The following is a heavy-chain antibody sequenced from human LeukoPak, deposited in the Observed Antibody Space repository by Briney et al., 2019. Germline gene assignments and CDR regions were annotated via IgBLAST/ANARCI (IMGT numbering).Heavy chain of an antibody. V-gene: IGHV1-24*01. CDR3: ATSYCSSTSCYSFDY. D-gene: IGHD2-2*01. CDR2: FDPEDGET. Sequence: ASVKVPCKVSGYTLTELSMHWVRQAPGKGLEWMGGFDPEDGETIYAQKFQGRVTMTEDTSTDTAYMELSSLRSEDTAVYYCATSYCSSTSCYSFDYWGQGTLVTVSS. CDR1: GYTLTELS. J-gene: IGHJ4*02.